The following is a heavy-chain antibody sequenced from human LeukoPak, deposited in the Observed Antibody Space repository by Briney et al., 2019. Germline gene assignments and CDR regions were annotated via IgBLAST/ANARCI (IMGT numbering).Heavy chain of an antibody. J-gene: IGHJ3*02. CDR3: AREGRAYYDFWSGPKDAFDI. CDR1: GFTFSSYS. V-gene: IGHV3-21*01. Sequence: GGSLRLSCAASGFTFSSYSMNWVRQAPGKGLEWVSSISSSSSYIYYADSVKGRFTIPRDNAKNSLYLQMNSLRAEDTAVYYCAREGRAYYDFWSGPKDAFDIWGQGTMVTVSS. D-gene: IGHD3-3*01. CDR2: ISSSSSYI.